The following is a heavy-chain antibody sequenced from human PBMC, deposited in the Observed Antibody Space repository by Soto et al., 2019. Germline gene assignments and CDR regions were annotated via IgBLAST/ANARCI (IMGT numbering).Heavy chain of an antibody. CDR2: ISYDGSNK. J-gene: IGHJ4*02. V-gene: IGHV3-30-3*01. CDR1: GFTFSIYA. D-gene: IGHD6-6*01. CDR3: ARDPFELAARPPWGSGDY. Sequence: QVQLVESGGGVVQPGRSLRLSCAASGFTFSIYAMHWVRQAPGKGLEWVAVISYDGSNKYYADSVKGRFTISRDNSKNTLYLQMNSLRAEDTAVYYCARDPFELAARPPWGSGDYWGQGTLVTVSS.